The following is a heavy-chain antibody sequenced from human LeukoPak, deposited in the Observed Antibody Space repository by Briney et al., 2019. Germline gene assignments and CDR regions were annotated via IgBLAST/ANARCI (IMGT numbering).Heavy chain of an antibody. D-gene: IGHD5-24*01. J-gene: IGHJ5*02. V-gene: IGHV1-69*05. CDR1: GGTFISYA. Sequence: SVKVSCKASGGTFISYAISWVRQAPGQGLEWMGGIIPIFGTANYAQKFQGRVTITTDESTSTAYMELSSLGSEDTAVYYCARALVESGWFDPWGQGTLVTVSS. CDR3: ARALVESGWFDP. CDR2: IIPIFGTA.